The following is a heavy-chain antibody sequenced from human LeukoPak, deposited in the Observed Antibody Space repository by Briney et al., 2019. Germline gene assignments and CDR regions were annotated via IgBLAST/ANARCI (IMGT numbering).Heavy chain of an antibody. CDR2: INPNSGGT. CDR1: GYTLTGYY. CDR3: ASEGYWSSTSCLDY. Sequence: ASVKVSCKASGYTLTGYYMHWVRQAPGQGLEWMGRINPNSGGTNYAQKFQGRVTMTRDTSISTAYMELRRLRAYDTAVYYCASEGYWSSTSCLDYWGQGTLVTVSS. J-gene: IGHJ4*02. D-gene: IGHD2-2*01. V-gene: IGHV1-2*06.